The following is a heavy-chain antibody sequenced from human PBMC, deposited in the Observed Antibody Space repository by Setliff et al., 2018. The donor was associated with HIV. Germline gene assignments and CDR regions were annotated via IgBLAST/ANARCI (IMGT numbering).Heavy chain of an antibody. CDR1: RFTFSNYG. V-gene: IGHV3-33*08. CDR3: ASGYCTAGACSRAFET. CDR2: IFSDGSNK. Sequence: GGSLRLSCAASRFTFSNYGMHWVRQAPGKGLEWVAVIFSDGSNKYYADSVKGRFTISRDNSRNTLYLQMNSLRAEDTAIYYCASGYCTAGACSRAFETWGQGTMVTVSS. D-gene: IGHD2-8*02. J-gene: IGHJ3*02.